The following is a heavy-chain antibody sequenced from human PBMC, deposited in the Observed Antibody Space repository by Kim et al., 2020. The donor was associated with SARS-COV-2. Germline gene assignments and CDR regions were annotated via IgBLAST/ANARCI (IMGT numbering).Heavy chain of an antibody. Sequence: SETLSLTCAVYGGSFSGYYWSWIRQPPGKGLEWIGEINHSGSTNYNPSLKSRVTISVDTSKNQFSLKLSSVTAADTAVYYCARGRPGSGSFRASNFDPWGQGTLVTVSS. CDR1: GGSFSGYY. CDR3: ARGRPGSGSFRASNFDP. CDR2: INHSGST. V-gene: IGHV4-34*01. D-gene: IGHD3-10*01. J-gene: IGHJ5*02.